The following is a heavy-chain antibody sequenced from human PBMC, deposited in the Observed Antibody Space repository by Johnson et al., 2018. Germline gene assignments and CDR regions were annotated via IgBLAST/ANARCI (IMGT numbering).Heavy chain of an antibody. D-gene: IGHD3-10*01. V-gene: IGHV3-33*01. Sequence: QVQLVESGGGVVQPGRSXRLSCAASGFTFSSYGMHWVRQAPGKGLEWVAVIWSDGSYKYYADSVQGRFTISRDNSQETLYLQMNGLRAEDTAVYYCARDRAPRGYYGMDVWGQGTTVTVSS. CDR3: ARDRAPRGYYGMDV. CDR2: IWSDGSYK. J-gene: IGHJ6*02. CDR1: GFTFSSYG.